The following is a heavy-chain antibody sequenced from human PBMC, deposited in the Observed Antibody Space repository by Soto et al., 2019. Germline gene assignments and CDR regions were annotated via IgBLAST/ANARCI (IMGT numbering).Heavy chain of an antibody. CDR2: INAGNGNT. J-gene: IGHJ4*02. Sequence: QVQLVQSGAEVKKPGASVKVSCKASGYTFTSYAMHWVRQAPGQRLEWMGWINAGNGNTKYSQKFQGRGTITRDTSASTGYMELSRLRAEDTAVYYCARVSGIAVAEGWGQGTLVTVSS. CDR1: GYTFTSYA. V-gene: IGHV1-3*01. D-gene: IGHD6-19*01. CDR3: ARVSGIAVAEG.